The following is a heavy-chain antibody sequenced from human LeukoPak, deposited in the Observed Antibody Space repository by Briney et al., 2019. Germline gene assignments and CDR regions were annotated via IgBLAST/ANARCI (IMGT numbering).Heavy chain of an antibody. CDR1: GYTFTSYA. CDR2: INTNTGNP. CDR3: ARVQHPPPPRIAAAADAFDI. Sequence: ASVKVSCKASGYTFTSYAMNWVRQAPGQGLEWMGWINTNTGNPTYAQGFTGRFVFSSDTSVSTAYLQISSLKAEDTAVYYCARVQHPPPPRIAAAADAFDIWGQGTMVTVSS. D-gene: IGHD6-13*01. J-gene: IGHJ3*02. V-gene: IGHV7-4-1*02.